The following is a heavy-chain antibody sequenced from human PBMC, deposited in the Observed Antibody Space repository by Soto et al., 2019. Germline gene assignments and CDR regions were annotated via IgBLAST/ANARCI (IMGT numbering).Heavy chain of an antibody. J-gene: IGHJ6*02. CDR2: ISAYNGNT. CDR1: GYTFTSYG. CDR3: AREINFRDHDFWSGPIDYYYGMDV. V-gene: IGHV1-18*04. Sequence: QVQLVQSGAEVKKPGASVKVSCKASGYTFTSYGISWVRQAPGQGLEWMGWISAYNGNTNYAQKLQGRVTMTTDTSTSTAYMELRSLRSDDTAVYCCAREINFRDHDFWSGPIDYYYGMDVWGQGTTVTVSS. D-gene: IGHD3-3*01.